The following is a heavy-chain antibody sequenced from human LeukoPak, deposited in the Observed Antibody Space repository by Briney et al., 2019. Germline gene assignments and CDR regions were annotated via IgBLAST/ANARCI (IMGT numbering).Heavy chain of an antibody. CDR2: INGDGSTT. Sequence: LTGGSLRLSCAASGFTFSSYWMHWVRQAPGKGLVWVSRINGDGSTTNYADSVKGRFTISRDNAKNTLYLQMNSLRAEDTAMYYCARRSSGSPPFYFDYWGQGTLVTVSS. D-gene: IGHD1-26*01. CDR1: GFTFSSYW. V-gene: IGHV3-74*01. J-gene: IGHJ4*02. CDR3: ARRSSGSPPFYFDY.